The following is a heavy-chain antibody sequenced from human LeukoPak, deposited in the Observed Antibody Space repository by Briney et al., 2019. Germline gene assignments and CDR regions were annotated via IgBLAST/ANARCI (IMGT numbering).Heavy chain of an antibody. CDR1: GGTFSSFA. Sequence: GASVKVSCKASGGTFSSFAITWVRQAPGQGLEWMGGVIPVFGTVNYARRFQGRVTITTDGSTSTAYMELSSLRSEDTAVCYCARATHSGSYYYYMDVWGTGTTVTVSS. J-gene: IGHJ6*03. CDR2: VIPVFGTV. CDR3: ARATHSGSYYYYMDV. D-gene: IGHD1-26*01. V-gene: IGHV1-69*05.